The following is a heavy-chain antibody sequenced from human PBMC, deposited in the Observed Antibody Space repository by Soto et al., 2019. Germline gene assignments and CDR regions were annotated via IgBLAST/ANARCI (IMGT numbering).Heavy chain of an antibody. D-gene: IGHD3-10*01. V-gene: IGHV3-33*08. CDR1: GFTFTTYS. CDR3: ARESTGALDY. J-gene: IGHJ4*02. Sequence: QVQLVESGGGVVQPGRSLRLSCAASGFTFTTYSMHWVRQAPGKGLEWMAVIWYDGSNEYYADSVKGRLTISRDNSKNTLYLQMNSLRADDTAVYYCARESTGALDYWGQGTLVTVSS. CDR2: IWYDGSNE.